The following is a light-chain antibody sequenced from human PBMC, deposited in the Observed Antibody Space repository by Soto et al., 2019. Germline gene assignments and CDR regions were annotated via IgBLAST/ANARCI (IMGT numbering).Light chain of an antibody. Sequence: DIQMTPCPSILSASVGDRVTITCRASQSISSWLAWYQQKPGKAPKLLIYKASSLESGVPSRFSGSGSGTEFTLTISSLQPDDFATYYCQQYNSYPWTFGQGTKVDIK. V-gene: IGKV1-5*03. CDR2: KAS. CDR3: QQYNSYPWT. J-gene: IGKJ1*01. CDR1: QSISSW.